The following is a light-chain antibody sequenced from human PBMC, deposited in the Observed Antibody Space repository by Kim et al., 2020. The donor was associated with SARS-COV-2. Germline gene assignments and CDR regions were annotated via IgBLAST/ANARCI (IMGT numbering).Light chain of an antibody. CDR2: AAS. CDR3: QQYDNLPYT. CDR1: QDSSNY. J-gene: IGKJ2*01. V-gene: IGKV1-33*01. Sequence: AYVGGSVTIACQASQDSSNYVNWYQQKPGKAPKVLIHAASKVPTGVPSRFSGSGAGTHFTFTISSLQPEDIATYYCQQYDNLPYTFGQGTKLEI.